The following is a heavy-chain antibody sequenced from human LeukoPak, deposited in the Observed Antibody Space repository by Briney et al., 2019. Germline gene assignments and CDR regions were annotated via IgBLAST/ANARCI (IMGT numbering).Heavy chain of an antibody. CDR2: ISSSSSYI. CDR1: GFTVSSTY. CDR3: ARDGDYYDSSGYPSSLNNWFDP. Sequence: GGSLRLSCAASGFTVSSTYMSWVRQAPGKGLEWVSSISSSSSYIYYADSVKGRFTISRDNAKNSLYLQMNSLRAEDTAVYYCARDGDYYDSSGYPSSLNNWFDPWGQGTLVTVSS. D-gene: IGHD3-22*01. V-gene: IGHV3-21*01. J-gene: IGHJ5*02.